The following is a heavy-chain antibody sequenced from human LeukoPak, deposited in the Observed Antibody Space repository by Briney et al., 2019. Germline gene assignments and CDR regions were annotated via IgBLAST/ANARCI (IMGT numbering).Heavy chain of an antibody. V-gene: IGHV3-30-3*01. D-gene: IGHD3-22*01. CDR1: GFTFSSYA. Sequence: GGSLRLSCAASGFTFSSYAMHWVRQAPGKGLEWVAVISYDGSNKYYADSVKGRFTISRDNSKNTLYLQMNSLRAEDTAVYYCARDSKDYYYDSSGYSLDYWGQGTLVTVSS. CDR3: ARDSKDYYYDSSGYSLDY. CDR2: ISYDGSNK. J-gene: IGHJ4*02.